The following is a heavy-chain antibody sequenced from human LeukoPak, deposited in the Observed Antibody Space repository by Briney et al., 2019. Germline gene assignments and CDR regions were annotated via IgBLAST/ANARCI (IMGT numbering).Heavy chain of an antibody. CDR2: ISHSGST. Sequence: NSSETLSLTCAVYGGSFRGYYWSWIRQPPGKGLEWIREISHSGSTNHNPSLKSRVTISEDTSKSQFSLKLSAVTAADTALYYCARGGIATPGVGGYFDYWGQGIFVTVSS. J-gene: IGHJ4*02. CDR3: ARGGIATPGVGGYFDY. D-gene: IGHD6-13*01. CDR1: GGSFRGYY. V-gene: IGHV4-34*01.